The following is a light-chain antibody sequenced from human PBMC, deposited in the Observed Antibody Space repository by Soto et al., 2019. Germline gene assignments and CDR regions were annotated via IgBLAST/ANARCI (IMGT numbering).Light chain of an antibody. CDR1: QSVSSK. V-gene: IGKV3-15*01. Sequence: EIVITQSPATVSVSPGERATLSCRASQSVSSKLAWYQQKPGQPTRLIIFDASARATGVPDRFSGRGSGTEFILTISRLQSEDFAFYYCQQYNDWPPYTFGQGTKVDIK. J-gene: IGKJ2*01. CDR3: QQYNDWPPYT. CDR2: DAS.